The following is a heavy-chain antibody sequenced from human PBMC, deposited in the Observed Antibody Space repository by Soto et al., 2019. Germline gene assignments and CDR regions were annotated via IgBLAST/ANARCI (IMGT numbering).Heavy chain of an antibody. CDR1: GFTFSSYA. V-gene: IGHV3-30-3*01. D-gene: IGHD1-1*01. Sequence: GGSLRLSCAASGFTFSSYAMHWVSKAPGKGLEWVAVISYDGSNKYYADSVKGRFTISRGNSKNTLYLQMNSLRAEDTAVYYCARDRLRYNWNDFPYYYYGMDVWGQGTTVTVSS. J-gene: IGHJ6*02. CDR2: ISYDGSNK. CDR3: ARDRLRYNWNDFPYYYYGMDV.